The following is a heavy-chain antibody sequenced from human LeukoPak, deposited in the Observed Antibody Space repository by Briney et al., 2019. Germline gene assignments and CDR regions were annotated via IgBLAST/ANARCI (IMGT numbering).Heavy chain of an antibody. J-gene: IGHJ4*02. D-gene: IGHD5-12*01. Sequence: ASVKVSCKVSGYTLTELSMHWVRQAPGKGLGWMGGFDPEDGETIYAQKFQGRVTMTEDTSTDTAYMELSSLRSEDTAVYYCATGSGYDRPFDYWGQGTLVTVSS. CDR1: GYTLTELS. CDR2: FDPEDGET. V-gene: IGHV1-24*01. CDR3: ATGSGYDRPFDY.